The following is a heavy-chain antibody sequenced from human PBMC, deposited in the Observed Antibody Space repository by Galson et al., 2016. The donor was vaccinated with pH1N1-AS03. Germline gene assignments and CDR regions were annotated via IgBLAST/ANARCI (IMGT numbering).Heavy chain of an antibody. J-gene: IGHJ4*02. CDR3: AADRGGNEDSGYYAFHY. CDR2: INPDTGST. CDR1: GYTFTSYY. Sequence: SVKVSCKASGYTFTSYYLHWVRQAPGQGLEWMGLINPDTGSTNYAQKFRERLTIIRDMSTSTAYMELSSLRSEDTAVYYCAADRGGNEDSGYYAFHYWGQGTLVTVSS. V-gene: IGHV1-46*01. D-gene: IGHD3-22*01.